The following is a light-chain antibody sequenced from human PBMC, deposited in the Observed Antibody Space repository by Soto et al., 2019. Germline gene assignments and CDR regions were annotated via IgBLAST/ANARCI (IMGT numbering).Light chain of an antibody. CDR2: RNN. Sequence: QSVLTQPPSASGTPGQRVTISCSGSSSNIETNYVYWYQQLPGTAPKLLIYRNNQRPSGVPDRFSGSKSGTSASLAISGLRSEDEADYYCAAWDDSLSGRVVFGGGTKLTVL. J-gene: IGLJ2*01. CDR3: AAWDDSLSGRVV. V-gene: IGLV1-47*01. CDR1: SSNIETNY.